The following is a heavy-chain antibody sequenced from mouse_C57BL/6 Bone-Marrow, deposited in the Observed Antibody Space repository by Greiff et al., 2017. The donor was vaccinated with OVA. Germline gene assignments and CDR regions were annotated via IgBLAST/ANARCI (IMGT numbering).Heavy chain of an antibody. D-gene: IGHD2-3*01. V-gene: IGHV1-26*01. Sequence: VQLQQSGPELVKPGASVKMSCKASGYTFTDYYMNWVKQSHGKSLEWIGDINPNNGGTSYNQKFKGKATSTVDKSSSTAYMELRSLTSEDSAVYYCARYERWLLSFAYWGQGTRVTVSA. J-gene: IGHJ3*01. CDR1: GYTFTDYY. CDR3: ARYERWLLSFAY. CDR2: INPNNGGT.